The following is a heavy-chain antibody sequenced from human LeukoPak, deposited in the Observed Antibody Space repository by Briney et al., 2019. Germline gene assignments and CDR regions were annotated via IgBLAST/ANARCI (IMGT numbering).Heavy chain of an antibody. CDR3: ARGTYYDSSGYYVHYYYYYMDV. D-gene: IGHD3-22*01. J-gene: IGHJ6*03. CDR2: INPNSGGT. Sequence: ASVRVSCKASGYTFTGYYMHWVRQAPGQGLEWMGWINPNSGGTNYAQKFQGRVTMTRDTSISTAYMELSRLRSDDTAVYYCARGTYYDSSGYYVHYYYYYMDVWGKGTTVTVSS. V-gene: IGHV1-2*02. CDR1: GYTFTGYY.